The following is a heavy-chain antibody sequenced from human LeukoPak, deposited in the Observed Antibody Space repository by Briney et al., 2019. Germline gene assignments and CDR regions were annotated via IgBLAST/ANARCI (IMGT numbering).Heavy chain of an antibody. J-gene: IGHJ4*02. D-gene: IGHD2-2*01. CDR2: ISSQSGSA. CDR1: GGSITSNNW. Sequence: SGTLSLTCRVSGGSITSNNWWTWVRQSPGKGLEWIGEISSQSGSANYNPSLMRRVTISVDKSKNQFSLRLSSMTAADTAVYYCAKIFCSSITCYLDFWGQGTLVTVSS. CDR3: AKIFCSSITCYLDF. V-gene: IGHV4-4*02.